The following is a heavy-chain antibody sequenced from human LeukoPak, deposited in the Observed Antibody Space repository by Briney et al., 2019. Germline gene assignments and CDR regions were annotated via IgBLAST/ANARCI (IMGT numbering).Heavy chain of an antibody. CDR1: GFTFSSYA. CDR2: ISYDGSNK. V-gene: IGHV3-30*04. J-gene: IGHJ4*02. Sequence: GGSLRLSCAASGFTFSSYAMHWVRQAPGKGLEWVAVISYDGSNKYYADSVKGRFTISRDNSKNTLYLQMNSLRAEDTAVYYCARAVRGDEGYFDHWGQGTLVTVSS. CDR3: ARAVRGDEGYFDH. D-gene: IGHD3-10*01.